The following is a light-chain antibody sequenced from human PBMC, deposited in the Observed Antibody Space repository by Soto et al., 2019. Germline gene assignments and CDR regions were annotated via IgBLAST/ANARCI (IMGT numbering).Light chain of an antibody. J-gene: IGLJ3*02. Sequence: SYALTQPPSVSXXPGQTARLTCGGNNIESKSVHWYQQKPGQAPVLVVYDDSARPSGIPERFSGSNSGNTATLTISRVEAGDEADYYCQVWDSNTDQRVFGGGTKLTVL. CDR3: QVWDSNTDQRV. V-gene: IGLV3-21*02. CDR1: NIESKS. CDR2: DDS.